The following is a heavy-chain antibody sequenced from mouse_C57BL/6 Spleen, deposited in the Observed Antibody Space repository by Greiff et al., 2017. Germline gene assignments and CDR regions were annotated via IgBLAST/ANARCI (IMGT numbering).Heavy chain of an antibody. V-gene: IGHV1-80*01. CDR3: ARSTYSNYDFDD. Sequence: QVQLQQSGAELVKPGASVKISCKASGYAFSSYWMNWVKQRPGKGLEWIGQIYPGDGDTNYNGKFKGKATLTADKSSSTAYMQLSSLTSEDSAVYFCARSTYSNYDFDDWGQGTTLTVSS. CDR1: GYAFSSYW. D-gene: IGHD2-5*01. J-gene: IGHJ2*01. CDR2: IYPGDGDT.